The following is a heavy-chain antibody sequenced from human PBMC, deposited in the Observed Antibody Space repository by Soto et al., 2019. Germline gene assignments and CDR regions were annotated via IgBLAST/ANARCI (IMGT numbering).Heavy chain of an antibody. Sequence: PSETLSLTCAVSGGSISSSNWWSWVRQPPGKGLGRSGEIYHSGSTNYNPSLKSRVTISVDTSKNQFSLKLSSVTAADTAVYYCASGYSYGDPFDYWGQGTLVTVSS. CDR2: IYHSGST. D-gene: IGHD5-18*01. J-gene: IGHJ4*02. CDR1: GGSISSSNW. CDR3: ASGYSYGDPFDY. V-gene: IGHV4-4*02.